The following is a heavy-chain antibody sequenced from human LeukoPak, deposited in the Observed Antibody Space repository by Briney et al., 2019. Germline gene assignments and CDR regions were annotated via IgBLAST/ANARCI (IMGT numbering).Heavy chain of an antibody. V-gene: IGHV3-21*01. J-gene: IGHJ4*02. CDR1: GFTFSSYS. CDR2: ISSSSSYI. D-gene: IGHD5-18*01. CDR3: ARDYVDTAMVFDY. Sequence: GGSLRLSCAASGFTFSSYSMNWVRQAPGKGLEWVSPISSSSSYIYYADSVKGRFTISRDSAKNSLYLQMNSLRAEDTAVYYCARDYVDTAMVFDYWGRGTLVTVSS.